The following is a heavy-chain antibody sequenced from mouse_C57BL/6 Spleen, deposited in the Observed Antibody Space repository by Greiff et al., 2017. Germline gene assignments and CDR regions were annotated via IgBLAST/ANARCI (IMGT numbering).Heavy chain of an antibody. CDR2: IDPSDSYT. CDR3: AREIYYGSSSFAY. CDR1: GYTFTSYW. J-gene: IGHJ3*01. Sequence: VQLQQPGAELVMPGASVKLSCKASGYTFTSYWMHWVKQRPGQGLEWIGEIDPSDSYTNYNQKFKGKSTLTVDKSSSTAYMQLSSLTSADSAVYYCAREIYYGSSSFAYWGQGTLVTVSA. D-gene: IGHD1-1*01. V-gene: IGHV1-69*01.